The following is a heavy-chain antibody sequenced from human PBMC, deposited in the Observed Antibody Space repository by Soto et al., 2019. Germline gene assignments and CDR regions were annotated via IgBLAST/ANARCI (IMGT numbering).Heavy chain of an antibody. CDR3: TRDRPWPQHYFDS. Sequence: EVHLVESGGGLTQPGGSPRLSCAASGFTFSSDWLHWVRQPPGKGLEWVSRIDTDGTGTSYADSVKGRFTISRDNAKNTLYLQMNNLRAEDTAIYYCTRDRPWPQHYFDSWGQGNMVTVSS. J-gene: IGHJ4*02. CDR1: GFTFSSDW. CDR2: IDTDGTGT. V-gene: IGHV3-74*01. D-gene: IGHD6-6*01.